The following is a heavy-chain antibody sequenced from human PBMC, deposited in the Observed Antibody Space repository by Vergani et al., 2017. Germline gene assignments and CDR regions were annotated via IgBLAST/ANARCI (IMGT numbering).Heavy chain of an antibody. D-gene: IGHD2-15*01. CDR3: ARISGGSAPYLHY. V-gene: IGHV3-7*01. CDR2: IKRDGTET. Sequence: EVHLLESGGGLVQPGGSLRLSCAASGFTFGDYYMAWIRLAPGKGLDWVASIKRDGTETFYVDSVKGRFTISRDNAKTTLYLQMNSLRDEDRGVYYCARISGGSAPYLHYWGQGTLVTVAS. CDR1: GFTFGDYY. J-gene: IGHJ1*01.